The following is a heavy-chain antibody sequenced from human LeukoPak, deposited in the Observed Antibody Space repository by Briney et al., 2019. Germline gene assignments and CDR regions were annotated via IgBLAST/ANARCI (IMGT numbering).Heavy chain of an antibody. CDR3: ARSDILTGYSDNFDY. D-gene: IGHD3-9*01. CDR2: ISAYNGNT. CDR1: GYTFTSYG. Sequence: GASVKVSCKASGYTFTSYGISWVRQAPGQGLEWMGWISAYNGNTNYAQKLQGRVTMTTDTSTSTAYMELRSLRSDDTAVYYCARSDILTGYSDNFDYWGQGTPVTVSS. J-gene: IGHJ4*02. V-gene: IGHV1-18*01.